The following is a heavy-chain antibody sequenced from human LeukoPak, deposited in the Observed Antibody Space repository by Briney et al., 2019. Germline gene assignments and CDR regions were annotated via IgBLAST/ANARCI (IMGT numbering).Heavy chain of an antibody. J-gene: IGHJ4*02. CDR2: INPNSGGT. Sequence: ASVTVSCKASGYTFTDYYMHWVRQAPGQGLEWMGWINPNSGGTNYAQNFQGRATMTRDTSISTAYMELSRLRSDDTAVYYCARDLEVWGQGTLVAVSS. CDR1: GYTFTDYY. V-gene: IGHV1-2*02. CDR3: ARDLEV.